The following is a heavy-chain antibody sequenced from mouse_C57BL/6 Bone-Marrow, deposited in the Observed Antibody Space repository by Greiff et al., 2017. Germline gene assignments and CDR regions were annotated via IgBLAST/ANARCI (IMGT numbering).Heavy chain of an antibody. D-gene: IGHD3-2*02. J-gene: IGHJ3*01. V-gene: IGHV1-76*01. CDR3: ARSGRCFPWFAY. Sequence: VQLQESGAELVRPGASVKLSCKASGYTFTDYYINWVKQRPGQGLEWIARIYPGSGNTYYNEKFKGKATLTAEKSSSTAYMQLSSLTSEDSAVYFCARSGRCFPWFAYWGQGTLVTVSA. CDR1: GYTFTDYY. CDR2: IYPGSGNT.